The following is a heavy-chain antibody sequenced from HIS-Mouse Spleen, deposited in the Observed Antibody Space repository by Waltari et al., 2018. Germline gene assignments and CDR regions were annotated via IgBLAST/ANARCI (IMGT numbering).Heavy chain of an antibody. V-gene: IGHV4-39*07. CDR1: CGPISSSSYY. CDR2: SYYSGST. CDR3: AREIPYSSSWYDWYFDL. Sequence: QLQLQESGPGLVKPSETLSLTCTVSCGPISSSSYYLGWNRPPPGKGLEWIGSSYYSGSTYYNPSLKSLVTISVDTSKNQFSLKPSSVTAADTAVYYCAREIPYSSSWYDWYFDLWGRGTLVTVSS. D-gene: IGHD6-13*01. J-gene: IGHJ2*01.